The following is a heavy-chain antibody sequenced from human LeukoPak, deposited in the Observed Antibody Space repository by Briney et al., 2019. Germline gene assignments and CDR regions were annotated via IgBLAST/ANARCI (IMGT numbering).Heavy chain of an antibody. D-gene: IGHD3-22*01. CDR1: GFTLNKAW. CDR2: IKSETNGGTT. Sequence: GGSLRLSCVASGFTLNKAWMSWVRQAPGKGLEWVGRIKSETNGGTTDYAAPVKGRFTISRDDSKNTMYLEMSSLKGEDSAVYYCTTLADRVYYVDSGYYWFDPWGQGTQVTVSA. J-gene: IGHJ5*02. V-gene: IGHV3-15*01. CDR3: TTLADRVYYVDSGYYWFDP.